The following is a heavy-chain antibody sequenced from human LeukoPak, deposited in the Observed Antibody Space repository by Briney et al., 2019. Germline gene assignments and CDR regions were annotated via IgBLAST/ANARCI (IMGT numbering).Heavy chain of an antibody. Sequence: GGSLRLSCAASGCTFSSYWMSWVRQAPGKGLEWVSRTSGSGSGGSTYYADSVKGRFTISRDNSKNTLYLQMNSLRAEDTAVYYCAKSGYNRFDYWGQGTLVTVSS. CDR2: TSGSGSGGST. D-gene: IGHD5-24*01. V-gene: IGHV3-23*01. CDR3: AKSGYNRFDY. CDR1: GCTFSSYW. J-gene: IGHJ4*02.